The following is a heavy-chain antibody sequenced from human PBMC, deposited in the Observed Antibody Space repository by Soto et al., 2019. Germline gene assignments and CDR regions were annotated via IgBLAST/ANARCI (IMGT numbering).Heavy chain of an antibody. D-gene: IGHD2-15*01. V-gene: IGHV4-31*03. J-gene: IGHJ4*02. CDR1: GGSISSGNYY. Sequence: QVQLQESGPGLVKPSPTLSLTCTVSGGSISSGNYYWSWIRQHPGKGLEWIGYIFYSGSTYYNPSLQSRVTISVDTSKNQCSLKLSSVTAAGTAVYYCARGGSGDIVVVAGIDYWCQGTLVTVSS. CDR3: ARGGSGDIVVVAGIDY. CDR2: IFYSGST.